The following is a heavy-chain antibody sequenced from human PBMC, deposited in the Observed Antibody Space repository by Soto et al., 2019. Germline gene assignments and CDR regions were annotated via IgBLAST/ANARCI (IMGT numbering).Heavy chain of an antibody. Sequence: QVQLVQSGAEVQKPGATVKVSCEASGYTFTSYDINWVRQATGQGLEWMGWMNPNSGNTGYAQKFQGRVTMTRNTSISTAYMELSSLRSEDTAVYYCARWPDGYYYYGMDVWGQGTTVTVSS. CDR3: ARWPDGYYYYGMDV. CDR2: MNPNSGNT. V-gene: IGHV1-8*01. J-gene: IGHJ6*02. CDR1: GYTFTSYD.